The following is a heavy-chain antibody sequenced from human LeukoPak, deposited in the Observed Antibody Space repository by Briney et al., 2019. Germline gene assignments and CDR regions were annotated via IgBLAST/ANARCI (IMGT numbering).Heavy chain of an antibody. CDR2: FDPEDGET. CDR1: GYTLTELS. CDR3: ATLRGKSGFGGMRGDY. J-gene: IGHJ4*02. Sequence: ASVKVSCKVSGYTLTELSMHWVRQAPGKGLEWMGGFDPEDGETIYAQKFQGRVTMTEDTSTDTAYMELSSLRSEDTAVYYCATLRGKSGFGGMRGDYWGQGTLVTVSS. V-gene: IGHV1-24*01. D-gene: IGHD3-10*01.